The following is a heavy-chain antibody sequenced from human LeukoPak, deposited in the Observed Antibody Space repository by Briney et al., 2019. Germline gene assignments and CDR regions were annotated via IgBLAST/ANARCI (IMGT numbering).Heavy chain of an antibody. V-gene: IGHV3-53*01. Sequence: GGSLRLSCAASGFTVITNDMTWVRQAPGKGLEWVSVIYSDGNTRYADSVGGRLTISRDNSKNTLYLEMNSLSPDDTAVYYCARGVEPLAANTLAYWGQGTLVTVSS. J-gene: IGHJ4*02. D-gene: IGHD1-14*01. CDR2: IYSDGNT. CDR1: GFTVITND. CDR3: ARGVEPLAANTLAY.